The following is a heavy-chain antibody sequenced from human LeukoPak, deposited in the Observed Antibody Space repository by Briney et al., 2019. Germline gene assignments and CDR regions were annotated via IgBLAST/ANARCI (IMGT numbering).Heavy chain of an antibody. CDR2: IKGDGSIT. J-gene: IGHJ4*02. CDR3: ARGDSGGMDY. Sequence: GGSLRLSCAASGFTFSTNWMHWVRQAPGKGLVWVSRIKGDGSITNYADSVKGRFTISRDNAKNTLYMQMNSLRAEDTTVYYCARGDSGGMDYWGQGTLVTVSS. D-gene: IGHD3-16*01. CDR1: GFTFSTNW. V-gene: IGHV3-74*01.